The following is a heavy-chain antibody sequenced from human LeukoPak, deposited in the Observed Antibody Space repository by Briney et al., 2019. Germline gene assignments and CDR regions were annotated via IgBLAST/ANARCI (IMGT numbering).Heavy chain of an antibody. CDR1: GYSFISYW. J-gene: IGHJ5*02. Sequence: AESPKIPCKGSGYSFISYWNGWVRQMPGKGLEGMGIIYPGDSDTRYSPSFQGQVTISADKSISTAYLQWSSLKASDTAMYYCARVRRYFDWLKTDRVNWFDPWGQGTLVTVSS. CDR2: IYPGDSDT. V-gene: IGHV5-51*01. D-gene: IGHD3-9*01. CDR3: ARVRRYFDWLKTDRVNWFDP.